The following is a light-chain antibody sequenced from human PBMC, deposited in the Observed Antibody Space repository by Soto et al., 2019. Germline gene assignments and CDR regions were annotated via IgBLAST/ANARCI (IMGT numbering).Light chain of an antibody. CDR2: GAS. V-gene: IGKV3-15*01. Sequence: EIVLTQSPATLCVSPGARATLSCRASQSVSSNLAWYQQKPGQAPRRLIYGASTRATGVPARFSGRGPATEFPLTISSLQPEDFAVYYCQQYSNWPPSTFGQGTRLGIK. J-gene: IGKJ5*01. CDR3: QQYSNWPPST. CDR1: QSVSSN.